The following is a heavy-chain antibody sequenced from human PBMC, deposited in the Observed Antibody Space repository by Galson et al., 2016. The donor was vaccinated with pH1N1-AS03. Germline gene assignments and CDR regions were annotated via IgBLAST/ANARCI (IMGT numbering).Heavy chain of an antibody. CDR3: ARHNPPGDYGGSHWYVDH. J-gene: IGHJ2*01. D-gene: IGHD4-23*01. Sequence: SETLSLTCTVSGGSVSSYYWSWIRQPPGKGLEWIGHIYYSGTTNHNPSLTSRVTILVDTPKNQFSLKLTSVTAADTPVYYCARHNPPGDYGGSHWYVDHWGRGTLVTVSS. V-gene: IGHV4-59*08. CDR2: IYYSGTT. CDR1: GGSVSSYY.